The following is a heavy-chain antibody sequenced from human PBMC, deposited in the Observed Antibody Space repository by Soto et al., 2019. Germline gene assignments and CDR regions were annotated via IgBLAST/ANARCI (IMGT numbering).Heavy chain of an antibody. V-gene: IGHV3-15*01. CDR1: GFTFSNAW. D-gene: IGHD2-2*02. J-gene: IGHJ6*02. CDR3: ARAVPFCSSTSCYILHGMDV. CDR2: IKSKTDGGTT. Sequence: EVQLVESGGGLVKPGGSLRLSCAASGFTFSNAWMSWVRQAPGKGLEWVGRIKSKTDGGTTDYAAPVKGRFTISRDDSKNTLYLQMNSLKTEDTAVYYCARAVPFCSSTSCYILHGMDVWGQGTTVTVSS.